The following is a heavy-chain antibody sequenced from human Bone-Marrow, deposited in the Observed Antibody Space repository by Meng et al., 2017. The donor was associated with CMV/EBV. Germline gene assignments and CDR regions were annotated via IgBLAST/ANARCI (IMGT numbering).Heavy chain of an antibody. V-gene: IGHV3-30*14. CDR3: ARVSGLWGRHEGMDV. Sequence: GESLNIYCAASGFTFSSYAMHWARQAPGKGLEGVAVISYDGSNKYYADSVKGRFTISRDNSKNTLYLQMNSLRAEDTAVYYCARVSGLWGRHEGMDVWGQGTTVTVSS. D-gene: IGHD3-10*01. CDR2: ISYDGSNK. J-gene: IGHJ6*02. CDR1: GFTFSSYA.